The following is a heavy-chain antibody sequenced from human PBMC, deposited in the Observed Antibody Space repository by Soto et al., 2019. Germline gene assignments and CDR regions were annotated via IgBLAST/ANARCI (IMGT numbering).Heavy chain of an antibody. D-gene: IGHD2-2*02. V-gene: IGHV3-23*01. CDR3: AKDRVSGSTRWYNGWFDP. CDR1: GFTFSSYA. Sequence: EVQLLESGGGLVQPGGSLRLSCAASGFTFSSYAMSWFRQAPGKGLEWVSTISGSGGSTYDAASVKGRFTNSRANSKNPLYLQMNSLRAEDTAVYYCAKDRVSGSTRWYNGWFDPWGQGTLVTVSS. CDR2: ISGSGGST. J-gene: IGHJ5*02.